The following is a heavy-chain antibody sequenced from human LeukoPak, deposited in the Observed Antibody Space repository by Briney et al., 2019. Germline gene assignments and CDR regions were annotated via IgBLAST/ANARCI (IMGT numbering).Heavy chain of an antibody. V-gene: IGHV3-48*02. Sequence: PGGSLRLSCAASAFTFSDYSMNWVRQAPGKGLEWISYIDTSSSTMYYADSVMGRFTISRDNAKESLYLQMNSLRDEDTAVYYCAKDHGGIAIWGQGTMVTVSS. D-gene: IGHD6-13*01. CDR3: AKDHGGIAI. J-gene: IGHJ3*02. CDR1: AFTFSDYS. CDR2: IDTSSSTM.